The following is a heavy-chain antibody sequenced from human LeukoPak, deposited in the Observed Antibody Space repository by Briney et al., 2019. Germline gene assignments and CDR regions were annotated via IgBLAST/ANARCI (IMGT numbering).Heavy chain of an antibody. CDR3: ARATDYLEWLALYYFDY. Sequence: ETLSLTCAVYGGSFSGYYWSWIRQPPGKGLEWIGEINHSGSTNYNPSLKSRVTISVDTSKNQFSLKLSSVTAADTAVYYCARATDYLEWLALYYFDYWGQGTLVTVSS. J-gene: IGHJ4*02. CDR1: GGSFSGYY. V-gene: IGHV4-34*01. CDR2: INHSGST. D-gene: IGHD3-3*01.